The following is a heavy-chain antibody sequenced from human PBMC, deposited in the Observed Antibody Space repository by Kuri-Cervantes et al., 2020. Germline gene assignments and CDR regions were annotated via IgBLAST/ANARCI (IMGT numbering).Heavy chain of an antibody. V-gene: IGHV3-7*04. Sequence: GESLKISCAASGFTFSNYAMHWVRQAPGKGLEWVANIKQDGREKYLVDSVRGRFTVSRDNAKNSLYLQMNSLRAEDTATYYCVREGSGSFYGYYYYMDVWGKGTTVTVSS. CDR2: IKQDGREK. D-gene: IGHD3-10*01. CDR1: GFTFSNYA. CDR3: VREGSGSFYGYYYYMDV. J-gene: IGHJ6*03.